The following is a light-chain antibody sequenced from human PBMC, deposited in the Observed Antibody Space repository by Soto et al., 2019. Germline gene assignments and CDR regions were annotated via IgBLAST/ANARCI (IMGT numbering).Light chain of an antibody. CDR1: QSVSSSY. CDR2: GAS. CDR3: QQYGSSL. Sequence: EIVLTQSPGTLSLSPGERATLSCRASQSVSSSYLAWYQQKPGQAPRLLIYGASSSATGIPDRFSGSGSGTDFTLTISRLEPEDFAVYYCQQYGSSLFGPGTKVDIK. J-gene: IGKJ3*01. V-gene: IGKV3-20*01.